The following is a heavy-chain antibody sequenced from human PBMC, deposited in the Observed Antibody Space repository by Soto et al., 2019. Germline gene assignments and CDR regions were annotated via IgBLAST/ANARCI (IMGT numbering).Heavy chain of an antibody. Sequence: QVQLQESGPGLVKPSQTLSLTCTVSGGSISSGGYYWSWIRQHPGKGLEWIGYIYYSGSTYYNPSPKRRVTISVETAKNPVSLKLSSVTAADTAVYYCARDTPNYDFWSGYYHNWFDPWGQGTLVTVSS. J-gene: IGHJ5*02. CDR1: GGSISSGGYY. CDR3: ARDTPNYDFWSGYYHNWFDP. CDR2: IYYSGST. D-gene: IGHD3-3*01. V-gene: IGHV4-31*03.